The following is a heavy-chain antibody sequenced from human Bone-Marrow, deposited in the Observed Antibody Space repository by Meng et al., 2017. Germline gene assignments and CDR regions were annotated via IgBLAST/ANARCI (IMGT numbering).Heavy chain of an antibody. D-gene: IGHD6-13*01. J-gene: IGHJ4*02. CDR3: ARDLVEQLAPTGADY. CDR2: IYYSGST. CDR1: GGSISSSSYY. V-gene: IGHV4-39*07. Sequence: SETLSLTCTVSGGSISSSSYYWGWIRQPPGKGLEWIGSIYYSGSTYYNPSLKSRVTISVDTSKNQFSLKLSSVTAAGTAVYYCARDLVEQLAPTGADYWGQGTLVTVSS.